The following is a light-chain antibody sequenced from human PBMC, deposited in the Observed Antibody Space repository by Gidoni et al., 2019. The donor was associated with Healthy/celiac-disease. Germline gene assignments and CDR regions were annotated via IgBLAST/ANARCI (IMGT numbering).Light chain of an antibody. Sequence: SSELTQPPSVSVSPGQTASITCAGDKLGDKYACWYQQKPGQSPVLVSYQDSKRPSGIPERFSGSNSGNTATLTISGTQAMDGADYYCQAWDSSPVVFGGGTKLT. CDR1: KLGDKY. CDR3: QAWDSSPVV. CDR2: QDS. J-gene: IGLJ2*01. V-gene: IGLV3-1*01.